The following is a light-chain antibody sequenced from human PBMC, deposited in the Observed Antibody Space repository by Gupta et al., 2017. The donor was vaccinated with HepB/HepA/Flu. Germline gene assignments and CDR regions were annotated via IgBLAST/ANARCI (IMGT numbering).Light chain of an antibody. CDR3: QQDGTSIT. V-gene: IGKV3-20*01. CDR1: QSVTSSY. CDR2: GA. Sequence: EIVLTQSPGTRSLSPGERATLSCRASQSVTSSYLAWYQQKPGQAPRLLIYGAYSGSGADFTLTSSRRENEDYAVYYWQQDGTSITFGQGPRLEIK. J-gene: IGKJ5*01.